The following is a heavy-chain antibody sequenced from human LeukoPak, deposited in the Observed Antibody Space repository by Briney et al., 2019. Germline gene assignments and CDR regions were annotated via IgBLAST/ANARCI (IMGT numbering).Heavy chain of an antibody. D-gene: IGHD2-15*01. CDR1: GFTFSSYW. CDR2: IKQDGSEK. V-gene: IGHV3-7*05. CDR3: AGGQGWLLDY. J-gene: IGHJ4*02. Sequence: GGSLRLSCAASGFTFSSYWKTWVRQAPGKGLEWVANIKQDGSEKYYVDSVRGRFTISRDNAKNSLFLQMNSLRVEDTAVYYCAGGQGWLLDYWGQGTLVTVSS.